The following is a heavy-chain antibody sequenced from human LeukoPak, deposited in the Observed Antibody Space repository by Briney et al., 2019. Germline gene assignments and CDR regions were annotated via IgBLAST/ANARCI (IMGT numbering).Heavy chain of an antibody. CDR3: AREFEATGFWALDY. D-gene: IGHD3-16*01. J-gene: IGHJ4*02. CDR1: GFTFNSYW. CDR2: MNNDGRVI. Sequence: GGSLRLSCKVSGFTFNSYWMHWVRQAPGKGLVWVSRMNNDGRVITYADSVKGRFTISRDNAKNTLYLQMNSLRAEDPAVYYCAREFEATGFWALDYWGQGTLVTVPS. V-gene: IGHV3-74*01.